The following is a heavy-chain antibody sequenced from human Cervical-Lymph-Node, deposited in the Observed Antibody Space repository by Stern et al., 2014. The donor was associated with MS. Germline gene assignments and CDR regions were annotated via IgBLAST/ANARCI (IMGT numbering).Heavy chain of an antibody. D-gene: IGHD1-1*01. CDR2: IIPIFGTA. CDR3: ARGSWNPGYFDY. J-gene: IGHJ4*02. CDR1: GGTFSSYA. V-gene: IGHV1-69*01. Sequence: VQLVDSAAEVKQPGSSVKISCKASGGTFSSYAISWVRKATGPAIEWMGGIIPIFGTANYAQKFQGRVTITADESTSTAYMELSSLRSEDTAVYYCARGSWNPGYFDYWGQGTLVTVSS.